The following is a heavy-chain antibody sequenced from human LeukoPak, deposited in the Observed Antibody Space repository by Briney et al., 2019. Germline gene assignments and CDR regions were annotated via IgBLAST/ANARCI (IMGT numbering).Heavy chain of an antibody. CDR3: ARGDDDYVRYFDY. Sequence: GGSLRLSCAGSGFTFSSYEMNWVRQAPGKGLEWVSHISSSGSTIYYADSVKGRFTISRDNAQNSLYLQMNSLRDEDTAVYYCARGDDDYVRYFDYWGQGTLVAVSS. J-gene: IGHJ4*02. CDR2: ISSSGSTI. V-gene: IGHV3-48*03. D-gene: IGHD4-17*01. CDR1: GFTFSSYE.